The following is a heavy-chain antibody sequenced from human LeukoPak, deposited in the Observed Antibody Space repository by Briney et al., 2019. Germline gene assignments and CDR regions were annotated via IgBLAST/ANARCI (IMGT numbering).Heavy chain of an antibody. D-gene: IGHD1-26*01. Sequence: PSETLSLTCAVYGGSFSGYYWSWVRQAPGKGLEWVSGISASGGNTYYADSVKGRFTISRDNSKNTLDLQMNSLRAEDTAVYYCAKDRSKGSYGDEFDHWGQGTLVTVSS. CDR3: AKDRSKGSYGDEFDH. CDR1: GGSFSGYY. V-gene: IGHV3-23*01. CDR2: ISASGGNT. J-gene: IGHJ4*02.